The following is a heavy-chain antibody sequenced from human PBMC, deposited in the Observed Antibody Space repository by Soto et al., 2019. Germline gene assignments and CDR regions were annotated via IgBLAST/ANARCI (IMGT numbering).Heavy chain of an antibody. V-gene: IGHV3-23*01. D-gene: IGHD4-17*01. CDR2: ISGSGDST. J-gene: IGHJ6*02. Sequence: GGSLRLSCAASGFTFYSYAMTWVRQAPGKALEWVSTISGSGDSTYYADSVKGRFSISRDNYKNTVSLQMNSLRAENTAVYFCARVWERTVTTRNYFYGIDVWGRGTTVTVSS. CDR1: GFTFYSYA. CDR3: ARVWERTVTTRNYFYGIDV.